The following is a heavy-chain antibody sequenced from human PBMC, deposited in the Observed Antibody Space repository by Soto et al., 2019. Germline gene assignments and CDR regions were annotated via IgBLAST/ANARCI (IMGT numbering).Heavy chain of an antibody. CDR2: INPNSGGT. J-gene: IGHJ1*01. D-gene: IGHD1-26*01. Sequence: ASVKVSCKASGYTFTGYYMHWVRQAPGQGLEWMGWINPNSGGTNYAQKFQGWVTMTRDTSISTAYMELSRLRSDDTAVYYRARGKWEPFAEYFQHWGQGTLVTVSS. CDR1: GYTFTGYY. V-gene: IGHV1-2*04. CDR3: ARGKWEPFAEYFQH.